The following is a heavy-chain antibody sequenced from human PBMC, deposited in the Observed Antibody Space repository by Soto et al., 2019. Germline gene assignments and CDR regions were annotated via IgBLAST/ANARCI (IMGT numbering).Heavy chain of an antibody. J-gene: IGHJ4*02. V-gene: IGHV4-59*01. CDR1: GGSISSNY. CDR2: VYNSGST. D-gene: IGHD6-13*01. CDR3: ARYRREAVAGYTLDN. Sequence: SETLSLTCTVSGGSISSNYWTWIRQPPGKGLEWIGYVYNSGSTNYNPSLKSRVTISEDTSKSQFSLKVNSMTAADTAVYYCARYRREAVAGYTLDNWGQGILVTSPQ.